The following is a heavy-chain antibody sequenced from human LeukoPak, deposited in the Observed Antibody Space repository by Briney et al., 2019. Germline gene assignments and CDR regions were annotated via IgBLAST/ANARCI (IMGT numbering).Heavy chain of an antibody. CDR1: GYTFTTYW. CDR3: ARRGHRQAADNAFDI. CDR2: IYPGGSDT. J-gene: IGHJ3*02. D-gene: IGHD6-13*01. V-gene: IGHV5-51*01. Sequence: PGESLKISCKGSGYTFTTYWIGWVRQMPGKGLEWMGIIYPGGSDTRYSPSFQGQVTISADKSISTAYLQWSGLKASDTAMYYCARRGHRQAADNAFDIWGQGTMVTVSS.